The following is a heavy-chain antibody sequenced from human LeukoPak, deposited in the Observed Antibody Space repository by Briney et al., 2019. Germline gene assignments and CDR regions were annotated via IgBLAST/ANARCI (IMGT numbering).Heavy chain of an antibody. J-gene: IGHJ6*03. CDR1: GGTFSSYA. V-gene: IGHV1-69*01. D-gene: IGHD2-2*01. CDR2: IIPIFGTA. CDR3: ARVEGLRCSSTSCYYYYYMDV. Sequence: ASVKVSCKASGGTFSSYAISWVRQAPGQGLEWMGGIIPIFGTANYAQKFQGRVTITADESTSTAYMELSSLRSEDTAVYYCARVEGLRCSSTSCYYYYYMDVWGKGTTVTVSS.